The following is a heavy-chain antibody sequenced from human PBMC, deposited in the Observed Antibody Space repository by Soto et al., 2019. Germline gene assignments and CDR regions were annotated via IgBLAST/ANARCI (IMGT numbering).Heavy chain of an antibody. CDR2: INPNSGGT. D-gene: IGHD3-10*01. CDR1: GYTFTGYY. J-gene: IGHJ5*02. Sequence: EDSVKVSCKASGYTFTGYYMHWVRQAPGQGLEWMGWINPNSGGTNYAQKFQGWVTMTRDTSISTAYMELSRLRSDDTAVYYCARGGQPRFGESPHNWFDPWGQGTLVTVSS. CDR3: ARGGQPRFGESPHNWFDP. V-gene: IGHV1-2*04.